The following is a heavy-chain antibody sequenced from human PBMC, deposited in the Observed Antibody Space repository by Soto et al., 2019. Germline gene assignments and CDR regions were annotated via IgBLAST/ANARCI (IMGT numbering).Heavy chain of an antibody. V-gene: IGHV3-30-3*01. CDR3: AGDPLWGTAVVLWYFDL. CDR1: GFTFSSYA. CDR2: ISYDGSNK. J-gene: IGHJ2*01. D-gene: IGHD5-18*01. Sequence: QVQLVESGGGVVQPGRSLRLSCAASGFTFSSYAMHWVRQAPGKGLEWVAVISYDGSNKYYADSVKGRFTISRDNSKNTLYLKMTSRRTEDTAVYYCAGDPLWGTAVVLWYFDLWGRGTLVAVSA.